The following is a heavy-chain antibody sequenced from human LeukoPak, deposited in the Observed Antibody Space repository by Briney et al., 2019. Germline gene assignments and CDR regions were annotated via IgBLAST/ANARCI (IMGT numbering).Heavy chain of an antibody. J-gene: IGHJ4*02. D-gene: IGHD2-15*01. CDR3: ARGGDLKYCSGGSCYSVDY. Sequence: GGSLRLSCAASGFTFSSYDMHWVRQATGKGLEWVSAIGTAGDPYYPGSVKGRFTISRENAKNSLYPQMNSLRAGDTAVYYCARGGDLKYCSGGSCYSVDYWGQGTLVTVSS. CDR2: IGTAGDP. V-gene: IGHV3-13*05. CDR1: GFTFSSYD.